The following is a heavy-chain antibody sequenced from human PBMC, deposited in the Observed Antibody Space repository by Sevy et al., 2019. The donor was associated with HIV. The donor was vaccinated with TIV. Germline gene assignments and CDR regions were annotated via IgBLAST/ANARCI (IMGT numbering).Heavy chain of an antibody. CDR2: ISSSSNYI. D-gene: IGHD3-10*01. Sequence: GGSLRLSCAASGFTFSTYSMNWVRQAPGKGLEWVSSISSSSNYIYYADSVKGRFTISRDNAKNSLYLQMNTRGAEDTAVYYCARDGARITMVQGVMAYYHGMDVWGQGTTVTVSS. CDR3: ARDGARITMVQGVMAYYHGMDV. V-gene: IGHV3-21*01. CDR1: GFTFSTYS. J-gene: IGHJ6*02.